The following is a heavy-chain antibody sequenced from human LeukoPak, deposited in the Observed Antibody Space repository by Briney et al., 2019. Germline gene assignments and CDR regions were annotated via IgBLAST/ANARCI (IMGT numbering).Heavy chain of an antibody. Sequence: GSLRLSRVASGFTFSRYWMHWVRQAPGKGLVWVSRINSDGRSTNYADSVKGRFSISRDNAENTLYLQMNSLRVEDTAVYYCVRGADTGYSSDSWGQGTLVTVSS. CDR1: GFTFSRYW. CDR2: INSDGRST. D-gene: IGHD3-9*01. V-gene: IGHV3-74*01. J-gene: IGHJ4*02. CDR3: VRGADTGYSSDS.